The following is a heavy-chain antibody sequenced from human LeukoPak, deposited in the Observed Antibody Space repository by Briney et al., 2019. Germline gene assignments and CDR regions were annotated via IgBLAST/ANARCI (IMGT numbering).Heavy chain of an antibody. CDR3: ASSYYYGSDRPDY. CDR1: GGSFSGYY. CDR2: IYYSGST. Sequence: PSETLSLTCAVYGGSFSGYYRSWIRQPPGKGLEWIGYIYYSGSTYYNPSLKSRVTISVDTSKNQFSLKLSSVTAADTAVYYCASSYYYGSDRPDYWGQGTLVTVSS. J-gene: IGHJ4*02. D-gene: IGHD3-10*01. V-gene: IGHV4-30-4*08.